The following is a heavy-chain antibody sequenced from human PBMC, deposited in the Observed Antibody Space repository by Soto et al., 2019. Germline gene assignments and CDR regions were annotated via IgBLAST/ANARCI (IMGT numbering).Heavy chain of an antibody. CDR1: GFRFSDYW. CDR3: ARRAAVTTNDY. CDR2: IKKDGSEK. V-gene: IGHV3-7*01. Sequence: PGGSLRLSCEASGFRFSDYWMTWVRQAPGKGLEWVANIKKDGSEKSYADSVKGRFTISRDNAKNSLYLQMSSLRVDDTAVYYCARRAAVTTNDYWGQGTLVTVS. D-gene: IGHD4-17*01. J-gene: IGHJ4*02.